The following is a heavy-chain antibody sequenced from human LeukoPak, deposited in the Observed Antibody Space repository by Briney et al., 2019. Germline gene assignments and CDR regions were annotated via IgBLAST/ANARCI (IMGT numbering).Heavy chain of an antibody. Sequence: ASVKVSCKASGYTFTGYYMHWVRQAPGQGLEWMGWINPNSGGTNYAQKFQGWVTMTRDTSISTAYMELSRLRSDDTAVYYCARGPPYSSSWYHDYWGQGTLVTVSS. CDR1: GYTFTGYY. D-gene: IGHD6-13*01. CDR3: ARGPPYSSSWYHDY. V-gene: IGHV1-2*04. J-gene: IGHJ4*02. CDR2: INPNSGGT.